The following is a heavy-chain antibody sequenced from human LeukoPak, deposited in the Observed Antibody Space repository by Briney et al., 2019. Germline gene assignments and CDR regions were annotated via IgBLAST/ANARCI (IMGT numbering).Heavy chain of an antibody. D-gene: IGHD3-22*01. CDR2: IYYSGST. V-gene: IGHV4-39*01. CDR3: ARLRYYDSSGYWNYFDF. Sequence: KPSETLSLTCTVSGGSISSSIYYWGWIRQSPGKGLEWIGSIYYSGSTYYNPSLKSRVTISLDTSKNQFSLKLSSVTAADTAVYYCARLRYYDSSGYWNYFDFWGQGTLVTVSS. CDR1: GGSISSSIYY. J-gene: IGHJ4*02.